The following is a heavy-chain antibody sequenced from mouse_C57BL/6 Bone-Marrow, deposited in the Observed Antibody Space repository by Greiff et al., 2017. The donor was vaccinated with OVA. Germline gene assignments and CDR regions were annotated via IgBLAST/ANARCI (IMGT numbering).Heavy chain of an antibody. CDR1: GFTFSDYG. V-gene: IGHV5-17*01. D-gene: IGHD1-1*01. J-gene: IGHJ4*01. CDR2: LSSGSSTI. Sequence: VQLKESGGGLVKPGGSLKLSCAASGFTFSDYGMHWVRQAPEKGLEWVAYLSSGSSTIYYADTVKGRFTISRDNAKNTLFLQMTSLRSEDTAMYYCARPGSYYYAMDYWGQGTSVTVSS. CDR3: ARPGSYYYAMDY.